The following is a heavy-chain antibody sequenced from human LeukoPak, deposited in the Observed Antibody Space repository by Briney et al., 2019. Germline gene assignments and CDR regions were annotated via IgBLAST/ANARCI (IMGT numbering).Heavy chain of an antibody. V-gene: IGHV3-30*18. J-gene: IGHJ3*02. CDR1: GLTFSGYG. CDR2: ISYGGSNK. Sequence: GGSLRLSCAASGLTFSGYGWRWVRQPPGKGLEWVAVISYGGSNKYYADSVKGRFTISRDNSKNTLYLQMNSLRAEDTAVYYCAKNSGSYDGAFDIWGQGTMVTVSS. D-gene: IGHD1-26*01. CDR3: AKNSGSYDGAFDI.